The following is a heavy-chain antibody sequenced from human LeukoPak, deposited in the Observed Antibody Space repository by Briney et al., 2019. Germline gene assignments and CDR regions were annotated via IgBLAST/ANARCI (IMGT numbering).Heavy chain of an antibody. CDR3: ARSPGDRTYFDY. Sequence: GGSLRLSCAASGFTVSSNYMIWVRQAPGKGLEGVSVIYSGGSTYYADSVKGQFTISRDNSKNTLYLQMNSLRAEDTAVYYCARSPGDRTYFDYWGQGTLVTVSS. CDR2: IYSGGST. J-gene: IGHJ4*02. V-gene: IGHV3-53*01. CDR1: GFTVSSNY. D-gene: IGHD3-10*01.